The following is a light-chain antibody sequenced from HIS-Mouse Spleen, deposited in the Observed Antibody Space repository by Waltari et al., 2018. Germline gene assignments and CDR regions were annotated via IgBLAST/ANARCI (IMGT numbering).Light chain of an antibody. Sequence: DIVMTQSPDSLAVSLGERATINCKSSQSVLYSSNNKNYLAWYQQKPGQPPKLLIYWASTRESWVPDRFSGSGSGTDFTLTIISLQAEDVAVYYCQQYYSTPPLTFGGGTKVEIK. J-gene: IGKJ4*01. CDR3: QQYYSTPPLT. CDR2: WAS. CDR1: QSVLYSSNNKNY. V-gene: IGKV4-1*01.